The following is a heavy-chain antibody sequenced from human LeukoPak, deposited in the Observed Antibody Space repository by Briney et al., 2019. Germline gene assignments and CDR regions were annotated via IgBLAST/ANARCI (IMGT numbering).Heavy chain of an antibody. CDR3: ARDVHGDYGSGWFDP. J-gene: IGHJ5*02. Sequence: ASVKVSCKTSGGTFNNSATSWVRQAPGQGLEWLGGIMPLFGTAGYAQKFQGRVTIIKDESTRTVYLELTSLTSDDTAVYYCARDVHGDYGSGWFDPWGQGTLVSVSS. V-gene: IGHV1-69*05. D-gene: IGHD4-17*01. CDR2: IMPLFGTA. CDR1: GGTFNNSA.